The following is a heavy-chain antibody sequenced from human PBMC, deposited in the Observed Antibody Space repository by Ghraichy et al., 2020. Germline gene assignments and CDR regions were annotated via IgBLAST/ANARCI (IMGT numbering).Heavy chain of an antibody. CDR3: AKHLNSFPRGY. D-gene: IGHD4-23*01. Sequence: GGSLRLSCAASGFTFSSYAMSWVRQAPGKGLEWVSAISGSGGSTYYADSVKGRFSISRDNSKNTLYLQMNSLRAEDTAVYYCAKHLNSFPRGYWGQGTLVTVSS. CDR1: GFTFSSYA. CDR2: ISGSGGST. J-gene: IGHJ4*02. V-gene: IGHV3-23*01.